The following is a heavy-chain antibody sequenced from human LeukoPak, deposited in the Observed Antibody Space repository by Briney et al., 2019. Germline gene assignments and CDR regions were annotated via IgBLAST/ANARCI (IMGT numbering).Heavy chain of an antibody. D-gene: IGHD6-19*01. V-gene: IGHV3-48*03. CDR1: GFSFKTYE. CDR2: ISVGGSDE. CDR3: ARDVGFNNGWPA. Sequence: GGSLRLSCVASGFSFKTYEMNWVRQAPGKGLEWISYISVGGSDEDYADSVKGRFSISRDNAKNSLFLQMNSLRVEDTAVYYCARDVGFNNGWPAWGQGTLVTLSS. J-gene: IGHJ5*02.